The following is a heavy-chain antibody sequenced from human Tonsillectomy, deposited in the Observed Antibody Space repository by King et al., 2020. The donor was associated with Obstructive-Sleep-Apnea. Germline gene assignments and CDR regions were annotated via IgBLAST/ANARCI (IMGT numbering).Heavy chain of an antibody. CDR1: GGSISSSSYY. CDR3: ATPGYSSSWLRFDP. J-gene: IGHJ5*02. CDR2: LYYSGST. V-gene: IGHV4-39*07. Sequence: QLQESGPGLVKPSETLSLTCTVSGGSISSSSYYWGWVRQPPGKGLEWIGSLYYSGSTFYNPPLKSRVTISVVTSKNQFSLKLSSVTAADTAVYYCATPGYSSSWLRFDPWGQGTLVTVSS. D-gene: IGHD6-13*01.